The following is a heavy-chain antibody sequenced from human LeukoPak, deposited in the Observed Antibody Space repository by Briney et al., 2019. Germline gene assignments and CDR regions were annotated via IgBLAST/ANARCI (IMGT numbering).Heavy chain of an antibody. D-gene: IGHD5-18*01. Sequence: SETLSLTCTVSSGSISSYYWSWIRQPPGKGLEWIGYIYSSGSTNYNPSLKSRVTISVDTSKNQFSLKLSSVTAADTAVYHCARTGSGYTYGPLDYWGQGTLVTVSS. CDR1: SGSISSYY. J-gene: IGHJ4*02. V-gene: IGHV4-59*01. CDR2: IYSSGST. CDR3: ARTGSGYTYGPLDY.